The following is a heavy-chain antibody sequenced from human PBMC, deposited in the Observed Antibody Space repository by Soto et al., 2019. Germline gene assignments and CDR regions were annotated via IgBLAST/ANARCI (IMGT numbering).Heavy chain of an antibody. Sequence: HPGGSLRLSCAASGFTFSSYAMHWVRQAPGKGLEWVAVISYDGSNKYYADSVKGRFTISRDNSKNTLYLQMNSLRAEDTAVYYCARSNIGRTPSFYGDYDLDYWGQGTLVTVS. CDR2: ISYDGSNK. J-gene: IGHJ4*02. D-gene: IGHD4-17*01. CDR1: GFTFSSYA. V-gene: IGHV3-30-3*01. CDR3: ARSNIGRTPSFYGDYDLDY.